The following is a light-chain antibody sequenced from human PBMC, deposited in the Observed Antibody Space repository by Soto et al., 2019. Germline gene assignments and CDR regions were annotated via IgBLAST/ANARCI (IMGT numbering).Light chain of an antibody. CDR3: QQANSFPFT. Sequence: DAQMTQSPSSVSASVGDRVTITCRASQAVSSWLAWYQQKPGKAPKLLIFASSSVQSGVPSRFSGGGSGTDFTLTISSLQPEDFATYYCQQANSFPFTFGPGTKVDIK. J-gene: IGKJ3*01. CDR2: ASS. V-gene: IGKV1-12*01. CDR1: QAVSSW.